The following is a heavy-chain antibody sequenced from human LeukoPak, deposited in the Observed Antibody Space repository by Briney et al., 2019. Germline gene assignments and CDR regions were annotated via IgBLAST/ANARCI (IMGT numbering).Heavy chain of an antibody. V-gene: IGHV1-2*02. CDR2: IKPNSGGT. CDR1: GYIFADYY. D-gene: IGHD3-10*01. Sequence: ASVKVSCKASGYIFADYYIHWVRQAPGQGLEWMGWIKPNSGGTRSAQKFQGRVTMTRDTSISTAYMELSSLRYDDTAVYYCATNILVRDIINWFDPWGQGTLVTVSS. CDR3: ATNILVRDIINWFDP. J-gene: IGHJ5*02.